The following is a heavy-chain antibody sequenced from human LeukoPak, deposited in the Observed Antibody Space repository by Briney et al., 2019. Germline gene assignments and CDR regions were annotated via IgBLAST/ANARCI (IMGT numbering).Heavy chain of an antibody. Sequence: SETLSLTCTVSGGSISSYYWSWIRPPPGKGLEWIGYIYTSGSTNYNPSLKSRVTISVDTSKNQFSLKLSSVTAADTAVYYCARRGWGQNWFDPWGQGTLVTVSS. CDR1: GGSISSYY. CDR3: ARRGWGQNWFDP. D-gene: IGHD7-27*01. CDR2: IYTSGST. J-gene: IGHJ5*02. V-gene: IGHV4-4*09.